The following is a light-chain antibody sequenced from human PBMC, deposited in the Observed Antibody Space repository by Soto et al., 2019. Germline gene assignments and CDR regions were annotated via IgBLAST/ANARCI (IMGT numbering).Light chain of an antibody. CDR2: GNN. Sequence: QSVLTQPPSASGTPGQRVTISCSGSKSNIGSNTVNWYQQLPRTAPKLLIYGNNQRPSGIPDRFSGSKSGTSAALAINGLQSEDEADYYCQSYDSSLTGSKVFGSGTKVTVL. J-gene: IGLJ1*01. CDR3: QSYDSSLTGSKV. CDR1: KSNIGSNT. V-gene: IGLV1-44*01.